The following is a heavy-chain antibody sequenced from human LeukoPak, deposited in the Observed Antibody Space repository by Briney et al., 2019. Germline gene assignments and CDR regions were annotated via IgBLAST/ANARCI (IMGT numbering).Heavy chain of an antibody. CDR3: ARRGYNYSFDY. Sequence: GESLKISCKGSGYSFTSYWISWVRQMPGKGLEWMGRIDPSDSYTNYSPSFHGHVTISADKSISTAYLQWSSLKASDTAMYYRARRGYNYSFDYWGQGTLVTVSS. D-gene: IGHD1-20*01. CDR1: GYSFTSYW. J-gene: IGHJ4*02. V-gene: IGHV5-10-1*01. CDR2: IDPSDSYT.